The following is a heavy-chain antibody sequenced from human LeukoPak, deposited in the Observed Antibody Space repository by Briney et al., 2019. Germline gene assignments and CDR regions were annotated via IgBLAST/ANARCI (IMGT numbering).Heavy chain of an antibody. CDR3: ARNSKYSSSWYPRNWFDP. V-gene: IGHV4-39*07. J-gene: IGHJ5*02. CDR2: IYYSGST. D-gene: IGHD6-13*01. Sequence: SETLSLTCTVSGGSISSYYWSWIRQPPGKGLEWIGSIYYSGSTYYNPSLKSRVTISVDTSKNQFSLKLSSVTAADTAVYYCARNSKYSSSWYPRNWFDPWGQGTLVTVSS. CDR1: GGSISSYY.